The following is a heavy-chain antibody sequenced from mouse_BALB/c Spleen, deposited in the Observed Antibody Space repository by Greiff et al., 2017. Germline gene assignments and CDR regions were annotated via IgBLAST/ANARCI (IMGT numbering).Heavy chain of an antibody. CDR3: ARNYYGSRDAMDY. CDR2: INPSSGYT. D-gene: IGHD1-1*01. CDR1: GYTFTSYT. V-gene: IGHV1-4*01. Sequence: VQLQQSGAELARPGASVKMSCKASGYTFTSYTMHWVKQRPGQGLEWIGYINPSSGYTNYNQKFKDKATLTADKSSSTAYMQLSSLTSEDSAVYYCARNYYGSRDAMDYWGQGTSVTVSS. J-gene: IGHJ4*01.